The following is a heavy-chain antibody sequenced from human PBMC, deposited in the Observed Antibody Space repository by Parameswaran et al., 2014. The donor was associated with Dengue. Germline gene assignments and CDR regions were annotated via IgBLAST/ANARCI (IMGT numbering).Heavy chain of an antibody. CDR3: ARDSTPYCSGGSCQPSGWFDP. J-gene: IGHJ5*02. CDR2: INPSGGST. Sequence: WVRQAPGQGLEWMGIINPSGGSTSYAQKFQGRVTMTRDTSTSTVYMELSSLRSEDTAVYYCARDSTPYCSGGSCQPSGWFDPWGQGTLVTVSS. V-gene: IGHV1-46*01. D-gene: IGHD2-15*01.